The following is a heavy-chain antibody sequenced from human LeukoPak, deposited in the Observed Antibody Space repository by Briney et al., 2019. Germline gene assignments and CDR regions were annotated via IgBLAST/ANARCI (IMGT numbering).Heavy chain of an antibody. CDR1: GGSVSSGSYY. Sequence: SETLSLTCTVSGGSVSSGSYYWSWIRQPPGKGLEWIGYIYYSGSTNYNPSLKSRVTISVDTSKNQSSLKLSSVTAADTAVYYCARFSIYYGMDVWGQGTTVTVSS. CDR2: IYYSGST. D-gene: IGHD2/OR15-2a*01. J-gene: IGHJ6*02. CDR3: ARFSIYYGMDV. V-gene: IGHV4-61*01.